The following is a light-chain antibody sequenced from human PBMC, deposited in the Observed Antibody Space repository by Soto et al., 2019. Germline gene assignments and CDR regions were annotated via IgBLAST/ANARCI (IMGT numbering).Light chain of an antibody. CDR3: QQHGTSRWT. J-gene: IGKJ1*01. Sequence: DIVLTHAPFTLSLSLLKTATLSFMASQSVDSTYLAWYQQRPGQAPRLLIYAASNRAPGIPDRFSGSGSGTDFILTISRLEPEDFAVYYCQQHGTSRWTFGQGHKGDIK. CDR2: AAS. V-gene: IGKV3-20*01. CDR1: QSVDSTY.